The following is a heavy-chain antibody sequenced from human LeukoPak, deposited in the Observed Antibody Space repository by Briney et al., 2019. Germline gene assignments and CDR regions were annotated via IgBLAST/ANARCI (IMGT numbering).Heavy chain of an antibody. CDR3: ARDSYYGGHYAFFEH. CDR2: IGPSNNYT. J-gene: IGHJ4*02. V-gene: IGHV1-18*01. D-gene: IGHD3-10*01. CDR1: GYTFTNFR. Sequence: ASVKVSCKTSGYTFTNFRIHWVRQTLGQGFEWMGWIGPSNNYTEYEQKLQGRLTLTTDTSTTTAHMELRSLTFDDTAIYYCARDSYYGGHYAFFEHWGQGTLVTVSS.